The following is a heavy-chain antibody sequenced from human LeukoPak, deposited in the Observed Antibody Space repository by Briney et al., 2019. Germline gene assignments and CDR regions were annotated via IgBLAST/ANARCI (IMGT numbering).Heavy chain of an antibody. CDR1: GGSISSSSYY. Sequence: SETLSLTCTVSGGSISSSSYYWGWIRQPPGKGLEWIGEINHSGSTNYNPSLKSRVTISVDTSKNQFSLKLNSATAADTAVYFCARQVVAVAGTGYFDYWGQGTLVTVSS. CDR2: INHSGST. CDR3: ARQVVAVAGTGYFDY. J-gene: IGHJ4*02. D-gene: IGHD6-19*01. V-gene: IGHV4-39*01.